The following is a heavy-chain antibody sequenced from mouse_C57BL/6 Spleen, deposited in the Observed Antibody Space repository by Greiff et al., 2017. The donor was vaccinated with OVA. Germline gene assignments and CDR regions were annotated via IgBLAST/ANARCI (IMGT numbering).Heavy chain of an antibody. D-gene: IGHD2-12*01. V-gene: IGHV1-26*01. Sequence: EVQLQQSGPELVKPGASVKISCKASGYTFTDYYMNWVKQSHGKSLEWIGDINPNNGGTSYNQKFKGKATLTVDKSSSTAYMELRSLTSEDSAVYYCARRPYYSPYAMDYWGQGTSVTVSS. CDR2: INPNNGGT. CDR3: ARRPYYSPYAMDY. CDR1: GYTFTDYY. J-gene: IGHJ4*01.